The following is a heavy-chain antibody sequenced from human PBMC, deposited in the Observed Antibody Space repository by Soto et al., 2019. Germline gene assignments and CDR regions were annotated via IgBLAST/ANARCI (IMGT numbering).Heavy chain of an antibody. CDR1: GFPFSDYY. Sequence: LRLSCAASGFPFSDYYMSWIRQAPGEGLEWISYISSSAYTIYADSVKGRFTISRDNAKNSLFLQMTSLRVEDTAVYYCARNFDSGGYYSDYWGQGTLVTVPQ. CDR2: ISSSAYTI. CDR3: ARNFDSGGYYSDY. D-gene: IGHD3-22*01. V-gene: IGHV3-11*06. J-gene: IGHJ4*02.